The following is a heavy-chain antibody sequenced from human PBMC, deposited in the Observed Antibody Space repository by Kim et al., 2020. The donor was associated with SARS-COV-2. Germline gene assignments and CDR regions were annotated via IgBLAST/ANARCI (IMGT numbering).Heavy chain of an antibody. J-gene: IGHJ6*02. CDR3: ARAVGYSSSWQYYYYYGMDV. CDR2: IIPIFGTA. D-gene: IGHD6-13*01. V-gene: IGHV1-69*13. Sequence: SVKVSCKASGGTFSSYAISWVRQAPGQGLEWMGGIIPIFGTANYAQKFQGRVTITADESTSTAYMELSSLRSEDTAVYYCARAVGYSSSWQYYYYYGMDVWGQGTTVTVSS. CDR1: GGTFSSYA.